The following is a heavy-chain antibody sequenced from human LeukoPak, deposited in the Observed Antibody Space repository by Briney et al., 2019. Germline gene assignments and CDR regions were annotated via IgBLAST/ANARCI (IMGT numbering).Heavy chain of an antibody. CDR3: ARGYGSGSYYNWFDP. D-gene: IGHD3-10*01. Sequence: SETLSLTCTVSGGSISSGGYYWSWIRQHPGKGPEWIGYIYYSGSTYYNPSLKSRVTISVDTSKNQFSLKLSSVTAADTAVYYCARGYGSGSYYNWFDPWGQGTLVTVSS. J-gene: IGHJ5*02. CDR1: GGSISSGGYY. CDR2: IYYSGST. V-gene: IGHV4-31*03.